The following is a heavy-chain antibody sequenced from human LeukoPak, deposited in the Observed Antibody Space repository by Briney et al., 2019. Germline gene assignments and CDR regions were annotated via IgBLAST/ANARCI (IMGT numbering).Heavy chain of an antibody. J-gene: IGHJ4*02. V-gene: IGHV4-4*07. D-gene: IGHD6-19*01. CDR2: IYTSGST. CDR1: GGSISSYY. CDR3: ARSAKGIAVAGREFDY. Sequence: SETLSLTCTVSGGSISSYYWSWIRQPAGKGLEWIGRIYTSGSTNYNPSLKSRVTMSVDTSKYQFSLKLSSVTAADTAVYYCARSAKGIAVAGREFDYWGQGTLVTVSS.